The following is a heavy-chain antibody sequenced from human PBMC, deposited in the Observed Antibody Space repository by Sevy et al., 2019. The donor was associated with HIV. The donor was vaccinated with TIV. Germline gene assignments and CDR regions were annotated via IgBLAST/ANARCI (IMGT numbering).Heavy chain of an antibody. CDR2: ISNDGSNK. Sequence: GGSLRLSCAASGFTFSSFAMHWVRQAPGKGLEWVTVISNDGSNKYYADSVKGRFTISRDKSKNTLYLQMNSLRPEDTAVYFCVRDRGVGLCSGGSCYPGHYWGQGTLVTVSS. CDR1: GFTFSSFA. D-gene: IGHD2-15*01. V-gene: IGHV3-30-3*01. J-gene: IGHJ4*02. CDR3: VRDRGVGLCSGGSCYPGHY.